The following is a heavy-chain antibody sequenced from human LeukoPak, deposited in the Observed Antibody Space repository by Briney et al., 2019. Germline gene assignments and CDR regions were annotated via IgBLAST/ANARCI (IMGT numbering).Heavy chain of an antibody. D-gene: IGHD3-10*01. J-gene: IGHJ4*02. CDR2: INRDGSTT. CDR1: GFTFSNYW. V-gene: IGHV3-74*03. Sequence: GGSLRLSCAASGFTFSNYWVHWVRQAPGKGLVWVSRINRDGSTTKYADSVKGRFTVSRDNAKNTLNLQMNSLRAEDTAVYYCAKDKKSGESSEIDYWGQGTLVTVSS. CDR3: AKDKKSGESSEIDY.